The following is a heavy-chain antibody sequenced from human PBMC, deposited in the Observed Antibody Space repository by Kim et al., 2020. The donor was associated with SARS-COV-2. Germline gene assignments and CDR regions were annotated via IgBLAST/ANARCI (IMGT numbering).Heavy chain of an antibody. CDR1: GFTFSSYG. CDR2: IWYDGSNK. J-gene: IGHJ6*02. V-gene: IGHV3-33*01. Sequence: GGSLRLSCAASGFTFSSYGMHWVRQAPGKGLEWVAVIWYDGSNKYYADSVKGRFTISRDNSKNTLYLQMNSLRAEDTAVYYCARVVGGGYYYGMDVWGQGTTVTVSS. D-gene: IGHD2-15*01. CDR3: ARVVGGGYYYGMDV.